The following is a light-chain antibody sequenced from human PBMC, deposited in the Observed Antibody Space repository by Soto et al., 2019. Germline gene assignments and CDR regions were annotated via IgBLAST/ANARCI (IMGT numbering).Light chain of an antibody. CDR3: QHQSSWPRT. Sequence: EIVMTQSPATLSVSPGERATLSCRASQSVGNNLAWYQQKPVQAPRLLIHGASTRATGVPARFSGSGSGTEFTLTISSLQSEDFAVYYCQHQSSWPRTFGQGTKVDIK. CDR2: GAS. J-gene: IGKJ1*01. V-gene: IGKV3-15*01. CDR1: QSVGNN.